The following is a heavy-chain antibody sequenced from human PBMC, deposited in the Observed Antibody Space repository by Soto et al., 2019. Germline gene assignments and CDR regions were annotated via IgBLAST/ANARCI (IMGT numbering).Heavy chain of an antibody. V-gene: IGHV1-2*02. CDR1: GYTFTAYY. Sequence: VELVQSGAEVEKPGAAVRISCKTSGYTFTAYYIHWVRQAPGQGLEWMGWINPNSGVANYAQKFHGRVTMTRDTSISTVYMELTKMRSEDTTIYYCARQGSGSEYPQYFYYGMDVWGQGTTAAASS. D-gene: IGHD5-12*01. J-gene: IGHJ6*02. CDR2: INPNSGVA. CDR3: ARQGSGSEYPQYFYYGMDV.